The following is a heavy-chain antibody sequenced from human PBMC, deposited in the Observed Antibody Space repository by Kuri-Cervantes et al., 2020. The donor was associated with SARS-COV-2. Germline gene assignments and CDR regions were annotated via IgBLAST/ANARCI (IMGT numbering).Heavy chain of an antibody. D-gene: IGHD6-13*01. V-gene: IGHV4-38-2*02. Sequence: SETLSLTCGVSDSSISSDYYWGWIRQPHGKGLEWLGSIYCGSTYYNPSLKSRVTISVDTSKNQFSLKLSPVTAADTALYYCAKDMFEGSAAAGDVDYWGQGTLVTVSA. CDR1: DSSISSDYY. CDR2: IYCGST. J-gene: IGHJ4*02. CDR3: AKDMFEGSAAAGDVDY.